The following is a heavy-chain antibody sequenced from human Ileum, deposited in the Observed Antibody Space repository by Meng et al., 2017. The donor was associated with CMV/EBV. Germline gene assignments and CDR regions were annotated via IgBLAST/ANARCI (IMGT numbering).Heavy chain of an antibody. CDR3: ARDTGTHLWLF. Sequence: QVQVAESGPGLVKPSETLSLTCTVSGGSISSTPYYWGWIRQPPGKGLEWIGSLYYSGSTYYNPSLKSRVTISLDTSKNQFSLKVTSVTAADTAVYYCARDTGTHLWLFWGQGTLVTVSS. J-gene: IGHJ4*02. V-gene: IGHV4-39*07. CDR2: LYYSGST. CDR1: GGSISSTPYY. D-gene: IGHD3-22*01.